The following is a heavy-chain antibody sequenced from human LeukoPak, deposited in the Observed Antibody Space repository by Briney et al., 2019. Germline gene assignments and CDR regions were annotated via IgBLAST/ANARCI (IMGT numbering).Heavy chain of an antibody. CDR1: GYTFTGYY. CDR3: AREVSSSSGYMDV. Sequence: AAVNVSCTASGYTFTGYYMHGVRQAPGQGLEWMGWINPNSGGTNYAQKFQGRVTMTRDTSISTAYMELSRLRSDDTAGYYCAREVSSSSGYMDVWGQGTTVTVSS. V-gene: IGHV1-2*02. D-gene: IGHD6-6*01. CDR2: INPNSGGT. J-gene: IGHJ6*02.